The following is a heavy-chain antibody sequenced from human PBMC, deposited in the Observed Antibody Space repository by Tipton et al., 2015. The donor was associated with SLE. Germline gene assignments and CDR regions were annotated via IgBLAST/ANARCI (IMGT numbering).Heavy chain of an antibody. V-gene: IGHV3-9*01. CDR2: ILWRGDRI. J-gene: IGHJ6*02. CDR1: GFTFNEHA. Sequence: SLRLSCEGSGFTFNEHAMHWVRQAPGKGLAWVAAILWRGDRIDYADSVKGRFTNSRDNAKNTLFLQMNSLRTEDTALYYCGKDMSPGGLDVWGHGTTVTVSS. CDR3: GKDMSPGGLDV.